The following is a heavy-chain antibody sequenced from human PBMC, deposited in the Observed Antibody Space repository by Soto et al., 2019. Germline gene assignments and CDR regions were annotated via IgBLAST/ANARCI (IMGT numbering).Heavy chain of an antibody. CDR1: GGTFSSYA. CDR3: ARAELSDYSNYGYGMDV. D-gene: IGHD4-4*01. Sequence: QVQLVQPGAEVKKPGSSVKVSCKASGGTFSSYAISWVRQAPGQGLEWMGGIIPIFGTANYAQKFQGRVTITADESTSTAYMELSSLRSEDTAVYYCARAELSDYSNYGYGMDVWGQGTTVTVSS. V-gene: IGHV1-69*01. J-gene: IGHJ6*02. CDR2: IIPIFGTA.